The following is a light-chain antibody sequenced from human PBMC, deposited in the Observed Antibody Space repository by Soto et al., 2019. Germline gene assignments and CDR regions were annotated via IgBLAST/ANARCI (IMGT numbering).Light chain of an antibody. CDR3: ASWDTSLNSRV. CDR1: SSNIGINI. V-gene: IGLV1-51*02. J-gene: IGLJ2*01. Sequence: QSVLTQPPSVSAAPGQKVTISCSGGSSNIGINIVSWYQQLPGTAPKLLIYEDNKRPSGIPDRFSGSKSGTSATLGITALQTGDEADYYCASWDTSLNSRVFGGGTKLTVL. CDR2: EDN.